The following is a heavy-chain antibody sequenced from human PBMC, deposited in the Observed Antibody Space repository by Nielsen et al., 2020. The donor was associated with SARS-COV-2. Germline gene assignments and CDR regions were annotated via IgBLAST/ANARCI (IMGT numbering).Heavy chain of an antibody. Sequence: GESLKISCAASGFTFSSYGMHWVRQAPGKGLEWVAVISYDGSNTYYADSVKGRFTISSDNSKNSVSLQMNSLRPEDTAVYYCAIDKGDYGSEAAGMDVWGQGTTVTVSS. D-gene: IGHD4-17*01. CDR2: ISYDGSNT. V-gene: IGHV3-30*03. J-gene: IGHJ6*02. CDR1: GFTFSSYG. CDR3: AIDKGDYGSEAAGMDV.